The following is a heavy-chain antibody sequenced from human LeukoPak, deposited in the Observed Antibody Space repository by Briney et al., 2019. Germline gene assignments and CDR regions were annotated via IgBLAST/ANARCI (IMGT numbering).Heavy chain of an antibody. V-gene: IGHV4-59*11. J-gene: IGHJ4*02. CDR1: GGSISSHY. D-gene: IGHD3-3*01. CDR3: ARSCRFLEWLDY. CDR2: IYYSGST. Sequence: SETLSLTCTVSGGSISSHYWSWIRQPPGKGLEWIGYIYYSGSTNYNPSLKSRVTISVDTSKNQFSLKLSSVTAADTAVYYCARSCRFLEWLDYWGQGTLVTVSS.